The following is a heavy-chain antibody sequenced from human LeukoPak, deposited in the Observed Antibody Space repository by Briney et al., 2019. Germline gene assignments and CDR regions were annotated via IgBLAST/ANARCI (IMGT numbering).Heavy chain of an antibody. CDR1: GFTFSSYW. CDR2: IKQDGSAR. CDR3: VRAMDV. Sequence: GGSLRLSYAASGFTFSSYWMSWVRQAPGKGLEWVANIKQDGSARYYVDSVRGRFTISRDNAKNSLYLQMSSLRAEDTALYYCVRAMDVWGQGTTVTVSS. V-gene: IGHV3-7*01. J-gene: IGHJ6*02.